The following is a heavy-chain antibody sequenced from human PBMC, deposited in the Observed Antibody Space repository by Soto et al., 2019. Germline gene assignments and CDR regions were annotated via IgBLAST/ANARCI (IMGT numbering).Heavy chain of an antibody. CDR1: SGSISSSNW. J-gene: IGHJ4*02. D-gene: IGHD2-2*01. Sequence: SETLSLTCAVSSGSISSSNWWSWVRQPPGKGLGWIGEIYHSGSTNYNPSLKSRVTISVDKSKNQFSLKLSSVTAADTAVYYCPRVSRCSSSGCYFNIDYWGQGPLVTVSS. CDR2: IYHSGST. CDR3: PRVSRCSSSGCYFNIDY. V-gene: IGHV4-4*02.